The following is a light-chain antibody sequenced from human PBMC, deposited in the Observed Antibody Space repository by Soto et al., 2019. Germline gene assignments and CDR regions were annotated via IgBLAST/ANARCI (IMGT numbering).Light chain of an antibody. V-gene: IGKV1-5*01. J-gene: IGKJ1*01. Sequence: SPCTLYQSKKDRVTITCRASQSISSWLAWYQQKPGKAPKLLIYDASSLESGVPSRFSGSGSGSYFSITSSSLQPGDFAIPYEQQYHSYSPTFGQGTKVDIK. CDR2: DAS. CDR1: QSISSW. CDR3: QQYHSYSPT.